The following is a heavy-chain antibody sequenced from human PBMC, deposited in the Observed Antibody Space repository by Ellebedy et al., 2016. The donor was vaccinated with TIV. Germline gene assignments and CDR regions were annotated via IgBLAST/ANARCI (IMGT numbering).Heavy chain of an antibody. CDR3: AKQPHISSSWYYFDF. V-gene: IGHV3-23*01. D-gene: IGHD2-2*01. CDR2: LGGDGDST. CDR1: GFTFSHYA. Sequence: GESLKISCAASGFTFSHYAMSWVRQAPGKGLEWVSTLGGDGDSTYYADPVKGRFTISRDNSKNTLYLQMSSLRVEDTAVYFCAKQPHISSSWYYFDFWGLGTLVTVSS. J-gene: IGHJ4*02.